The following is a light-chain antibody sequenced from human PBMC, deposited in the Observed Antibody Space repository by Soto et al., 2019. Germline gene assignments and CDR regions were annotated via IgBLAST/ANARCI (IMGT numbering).Light chain of an antibody. Sequence: EIVMTQSPATLSVSPGESATLSCRTSQSVGSNLAWYQQKPGQAPRLLIYDASTRATGIPARFSGSGSGTDFTLTITSLEPEDFAVYYCQQRSNWPPTFGQGTK. CDR2: DAS. J-gene: IGKJ1*01. V-gene: IGKV3-11*01. CDR3: QQRSNWPPT. CDR1: QSVGSN.